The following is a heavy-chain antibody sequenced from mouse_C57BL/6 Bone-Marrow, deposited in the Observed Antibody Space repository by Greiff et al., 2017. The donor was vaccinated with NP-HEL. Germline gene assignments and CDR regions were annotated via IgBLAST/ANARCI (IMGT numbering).Heavy chain of an antibody. CDR3: ARGVRRRFAY. V-gene: IGHV1-64*01. J-gene: IGHJ3*01. CDR1: GYTFTSYW. D-gene: IGHD2-14*01. Sequence: QVQLQQPGAELVKPGASVTLSCKASGYTFTSYWMHWVQQRPGHGLEWIGMIHPNSGSTNYNEKFKSKATLTVDKSSSTAYMQLSSLTSEDSAVYYCARGVRRRFAYWGQGTLVTVSA. CDR2: IHPNSGST.